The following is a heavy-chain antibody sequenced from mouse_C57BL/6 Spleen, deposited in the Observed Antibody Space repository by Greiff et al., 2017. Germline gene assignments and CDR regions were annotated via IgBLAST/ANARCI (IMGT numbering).Heavy chain of an antibody. Sequence: DVPLQESGPGTVKPSQSLSLTFTVTGYSITSGYDWHWIRHFPGNKLEWLGDISYSGSTNYKPSLKNRISITHDTSKNHYFLKLNSVTTEDTATYYWAAGGAWFAYWGQGTLVTVSA. CDR3: AAGGAWFAY. J-gene: IGHJ3*01. CDR1: GYSITSGYD. CDR2: ISYSGST. V-gene: IGHV3-1*01.